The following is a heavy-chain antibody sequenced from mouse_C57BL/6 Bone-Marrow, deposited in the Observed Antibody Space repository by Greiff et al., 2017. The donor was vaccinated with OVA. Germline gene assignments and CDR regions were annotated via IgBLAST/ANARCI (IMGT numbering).Heavy chain of an antibody. CDR2: IDPSDSYT. V-gene: IGHV1-50*01. CDR3: ARIRRGGFDY. D-gene: IGHD2-12*01. CDR1: GYTFTSYW. J-gene: IGHJ2*01. Sequence: QVQLQQSGAELVKPGASVKLSCKASGYTFTSYWMQWVKQRPGQGLEWIGEIDPSDSYTNYNQKFKGKATLTVDTSSSTAYMQLSSLTSEDSAVYYCARIRRGGFDYWGQGTTLTVSS.